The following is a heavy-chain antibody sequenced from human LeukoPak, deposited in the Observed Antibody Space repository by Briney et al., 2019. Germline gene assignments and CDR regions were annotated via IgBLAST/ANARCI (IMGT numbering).Heavy chain of an antibody. CDR1: GYTFTDYH. J-gene: IGHJ4*02. CDR2: INHDNGGT. V-gene: IGHV1-2*02. CDR3: ARDPSNSGYDYLYYFDY. Sequence: APVKVSCKASGYTFTDYHVHWVRQAPGQGLEWMGWINHDNGGTNYAQKFQGRVTMTRDMSISTAYMELSRLRSDDTAVYYCARDPSNSGYDYLYYFDYWGQGTLVTVSS. D-gene: IGHD5-12*01.